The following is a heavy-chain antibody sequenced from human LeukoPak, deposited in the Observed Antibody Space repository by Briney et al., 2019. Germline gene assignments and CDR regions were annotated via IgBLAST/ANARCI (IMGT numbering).Heavy chain of an antibody. V-gene: IGHV4-59*01. D-gene: IGHD5-18*01. Sequence: SETLSLTCTVSGGSISSYYWSWIRQPPGKGLEWIGYIYYSGSTKYNPSLKSRVTISVDTSKNQFSLKLSSVTAADTAVYYCARKGGYNYGYYYFDYWGQGNLVTVSS. CDR1: GGSISSYY. CDR2: IYYSGST. J-gene: IGHJ4*02. CDR3: ARKGGYNYGYYYFDY.